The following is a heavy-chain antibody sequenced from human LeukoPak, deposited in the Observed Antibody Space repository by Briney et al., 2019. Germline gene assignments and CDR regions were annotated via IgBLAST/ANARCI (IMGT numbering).Heavy chain of an antibody. CDR1: GYTFTSYV. V-gene: IGHV1-3*01. J-gene: IGHJ6*03. CDR3: ARDSRPAYYYMDV. D-gene: IGHD2-2*01. Sequence: ASVKVSCKASGYTFTSYVLHWVRQAPGQRLEWMGWVNAGSGKTKYSQKFQGRVTITRDTSASIAYMELSSLRSEDTAVYYCARDSRPAYYYMDVWGKGTTVTVSS. CDR2: VNAGSGKT.